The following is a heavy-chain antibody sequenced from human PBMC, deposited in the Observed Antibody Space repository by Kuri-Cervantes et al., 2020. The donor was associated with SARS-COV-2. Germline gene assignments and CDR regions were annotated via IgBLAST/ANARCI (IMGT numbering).Heavy chain of an antibody. CDR3: ANTPVGATRDY. Sequence: GESLKISCTASGFTFGDYAMSWVRQAPGKGLEWVSGITDSGDSSYYADSVKGRFTISRDNSKNTLYLQMNSLRAEDTAVYYCANTPVGATRDYWGQGTLVTVSS. CDR2: ITDSGDSS. V-gene: IGHV3-23*01. D-gene: IGHD1-26*01. J-gene: IGHJ4*02. CDR1: GFTFGDYA.